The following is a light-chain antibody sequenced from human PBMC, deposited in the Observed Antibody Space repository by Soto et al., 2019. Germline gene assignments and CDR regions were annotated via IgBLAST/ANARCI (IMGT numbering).Light chain of an antibody. CDR3: QKYGSSPWT. CDR1: QSVSSNY. V-gene: IGKV3-20*01. J-gene: IGKJ1*01. CDR2: GAS. Sequence: DIVLTQSPGTLSLSPGERATLSCRASQSVSSNYLAWYQQKPGQAPRPLIYGASSRATGIPDRFSGSGAGTDFTLTISRLESEDFAVYYCQKYGSSPWTFGQGTKVEIK.